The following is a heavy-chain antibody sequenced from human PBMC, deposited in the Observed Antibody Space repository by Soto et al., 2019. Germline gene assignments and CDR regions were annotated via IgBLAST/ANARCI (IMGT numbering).Heavy chain of an antibody. D-gene: IGHD2-2*01. CDR2: ISSSSSYI. CDR1: GFTFSSYS. J-gene: IGHJ5*02. V-gene: IGHV3-21*01. CDR3: ARESCSSTSCINT. Sequence: GGSLRLSCAASGFTFSSYSMNWVRQAPGKGLEWVSSISSSSSYIYYADSVKGRFTISRDNAKNSLYLQMNSLRAEDTAVYYCARESCSSTSCINTWGQGTLVTVSS.